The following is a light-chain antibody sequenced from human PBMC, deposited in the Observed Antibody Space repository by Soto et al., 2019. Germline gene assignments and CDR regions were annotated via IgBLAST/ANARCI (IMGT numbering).Light chain of an antibody. Sequence: VMTQSPATLSVSPGERATLSCWASETVATNLAWYQQKPGQAPRLLISGASTRAAGISDRFRGSGSGTEFTLTISILLSEDSAIYYWQHYFEWPPMTFGQGTKVEI. V-gene: IGKV3-15*01. CDR3: QHYFEWPPMT. CDR1: ETVATN. J-gene: IGKJ1*01. CDR2: GAS.